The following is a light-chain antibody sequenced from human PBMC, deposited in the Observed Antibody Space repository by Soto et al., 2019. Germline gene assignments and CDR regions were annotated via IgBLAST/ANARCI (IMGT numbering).Light chain of an antibody. CDR3: QQYNNWHPLT. V-gene: IGKV3D-15*01. CDR2: DAS. Sequence: EIVMTQSPGTLSVSPGERATLSCRAIQSVSINLAWYQQKPGQAPRLLIYDASTRATGIPARFSGSGSGTEFTLTISSLQSKDFAVYYCQQYNNWHPLTFGGGTKVEIK. CDR1: QSVSIN. J-gene: IGKJ4*01.